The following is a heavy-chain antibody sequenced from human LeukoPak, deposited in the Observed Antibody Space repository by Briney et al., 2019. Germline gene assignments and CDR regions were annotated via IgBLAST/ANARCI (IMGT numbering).Heavy chain of an antibody. Sequence: PGGSLRLSCAASGFTFSSYWMSWVRQAPGKGLEWVANIKQDGSEKYYVDSVKGRFTISRDNVKNSLYLQMNSLRAEDTAVYYCARGADFWSGYSVRLDIWGQGTMVTVSS. J-gene: IGHJ3*02. V-gene: IGHV3-7*01. D-gene: IGHD3-3*01. CDR1: GFTFSSYW. CDR3: ARGADFWSGYSVRLDI. CDR2: IKQDGSEK.